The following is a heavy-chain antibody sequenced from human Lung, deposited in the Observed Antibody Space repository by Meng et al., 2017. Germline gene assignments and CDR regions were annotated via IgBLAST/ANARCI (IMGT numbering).Heavy chain of an antibody. V-gene: IGHV1-2*06. CDR2: INAKSGDT. D-gene: IGHD6-13*01. Sequence: RVQSGAEVKKPGASVKVSCKASGYTFPDYWLHWVRRAPGQGLEWMGRINAKSGDTHYAQRFQGRVTMTGDTSISTAYMELSGLRSDDTAMYYCARDEDISAAGKLFGDYWGQGTLVTVSS. J-gene: IGHJ4*02. CDR1: GYTFPDYW. CDR3: ARDEDISAAGKLFGDY.